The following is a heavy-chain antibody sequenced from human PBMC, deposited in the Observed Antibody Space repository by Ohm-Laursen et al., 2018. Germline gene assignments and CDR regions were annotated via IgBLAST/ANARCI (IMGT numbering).Heavy chain of an antibody. CDR2: IGTVGDT. D-gene: IGHD5-24*01. J-gene: IGHJ4*02. CDR3: ARDQDWWLQFVD. Sequence: SLRLSCSASGFTFSGYDMHWVRQATGKGLEWVSGIGTVGDTYYIGSVKGRFTISRENAKNPFYLQMNSLRAEDTAVYYCARDQDWWLQFVDWGRGTLVTVSS. CDR1: GFTFSGYD. V-gene: IGHV3-13*04.